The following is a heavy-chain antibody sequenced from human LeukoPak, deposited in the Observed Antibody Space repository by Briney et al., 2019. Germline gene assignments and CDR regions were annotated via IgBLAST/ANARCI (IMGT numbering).Heavy chain of an antibody. CDR1: GYXFTDYY. J-gene: IGHJ4*02. CDR2: VNPYSGGT. D-gene: IGHD6-19*01. Sequence: ASVKVSCKASGYXFTDYYMHWVRQPPGQGLEWMGRVNPYSGGTNYAQKFQGRVTMTRDTSISTAYMELSRLKSDDTAVYYCAGDYSSGWYVYWGQGTLVTVSS. V-gene: IGHV1-2*06. CDR3: AGDYSSGWYVY.